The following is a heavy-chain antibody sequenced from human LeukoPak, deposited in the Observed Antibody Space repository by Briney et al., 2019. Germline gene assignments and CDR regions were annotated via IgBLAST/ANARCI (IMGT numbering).Heavy chain of an antibody. V-gene: IGHV3-48*01. D-gene: IGHD2-15*01. CDR2: ISSSSSTI. Sequence: GGSLRLSCAASGFTFSSYSMSWVRQAPGKGLEWVSFISSSSSTIYHADSVKGRFTISRDNSKNTLYLQMDSLRAEDTAVYYCVRYCNGGSCYRAAFDVWGPGTMVTVSS. CDR3: VRYCNGGSCYRAAFDV. J-gene: IGHJ3*01. CDR1: GFTFSSYS.